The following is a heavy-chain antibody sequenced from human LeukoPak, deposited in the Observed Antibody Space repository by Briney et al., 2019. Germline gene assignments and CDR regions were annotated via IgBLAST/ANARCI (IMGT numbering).Heavy chain of an antibody. CDR1: GLTFSIYW. Sequence: GGSPRLSCAASGLTFSIYWMHWVRQVPGKGLVWVSRIKSDGSDTTYADSVKGRFTISRDNAKNTLYLQMNSLRAEDTAVYYCARDSGYGSFFDYWGQGTLVTVSS. CDR3: ARDSGYGSFFDY. CDR2: IKSDGSDT. D-gene: IGHD5-12*01. J-gene: IGHJ4*02. V-gene: IGHV3-74*03.